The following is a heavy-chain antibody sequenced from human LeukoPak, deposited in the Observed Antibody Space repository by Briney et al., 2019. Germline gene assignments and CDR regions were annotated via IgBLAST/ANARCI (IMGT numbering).Heavy chain of an antibody. J-gene: IGHJ3*02. CDR2: MNPNSGNT. D-gene: IGHD3-10*01. V-gene: IGHV1-8*01. Sequence: ASVKVSCKASGYTFTSYDINWVRQATGQGLEWMGWMNPNSGNTGYAQKFQGRVTMTRNTSISTAYMELSSLRSEDTAVYYCARSRVTMVRGVRLAAFDIWGQGTMVTVSS. CDR1: GYTFTSYD. CDR3: ARSRVTMVRGVRLAAFDI.